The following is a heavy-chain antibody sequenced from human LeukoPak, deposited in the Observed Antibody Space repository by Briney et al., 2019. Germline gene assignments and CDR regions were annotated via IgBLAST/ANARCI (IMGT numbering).Heavy chain of an antibody. D-gene: IGHD1-26*01. CDR2: IDSTSTYI. CDR1: RFTFSTYS. J-gene: IGHJ4*02. V-gene: IGHV3-21*04. Sequence: GGSLRLSCAASRFTFSTYSMNWVRQAPGKGLEWGSSIDSTSTYIYYADSVKGRFTISRDNAKNSLYLQMDSLRAEDTAVYYCARDSLVGSTTPVFDYWGQGTLVTVSS. CDR3: ARDSLVGSTTPVFDY.